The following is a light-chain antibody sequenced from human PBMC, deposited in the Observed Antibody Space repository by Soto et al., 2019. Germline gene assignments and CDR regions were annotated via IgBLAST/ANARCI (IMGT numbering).Light chain of an antibody. J-gene: IGKJ1*01. V-gene: IGKV1-5*01. CDR2: DAS. CDR1: QSISSW. Sequence: DIQMTQSPSTLSASVGARVTITCRASQSISSWLAWYQQKPGKAPKLLIYDASSLESGVPSRFSGSGSGTGFTLTISSLQADDFATYYCQQYNSYWTFGQGTKVEIK. CDR3: QQYNSYWT.